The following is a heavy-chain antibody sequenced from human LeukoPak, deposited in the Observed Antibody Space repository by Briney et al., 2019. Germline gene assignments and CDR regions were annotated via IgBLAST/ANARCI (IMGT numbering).Heavy chain of an antibody. D-gene: IGHD3-22*01. V-gene: IGHV4-34*01. CDR2: INHSGST. Sequence: SETLSLTSAVYGGSLSGYYWSWIRQPPGKGLEWIGEINHSGSTNYNPPLKSRVTISVDTSKNQFSLKLSSVTAADTAVYYCARDQSSKGFPYYDSSGYYYSAFDIWGQGTMVTVSS. J-gene: IGHJ3*02. CDR3: ARDQSSKGFPYYDSSGYYYSAFDI. CDR1: GGSLSGYY.